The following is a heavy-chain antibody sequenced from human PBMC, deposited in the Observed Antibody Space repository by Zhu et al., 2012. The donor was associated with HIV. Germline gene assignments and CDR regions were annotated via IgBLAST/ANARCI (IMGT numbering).Heavy chain of an antibody. CDR2: IYHSGTT. Sequence: QVQLQESGPGLVKPSKTLSLTCTVSGYSTRSGYYWGWIRQPPGKDLEWIGSIYHSGTTYYNPSLKSRVTISVDTSEKQFSLKLNSVTAADTAVYYCARGGYYYDTLGAFDLWGQGTMVTVSS. CDR3: ARGGYYYDTLGAFDL. V-gene: IGHV4-38-2*02. J-gene: IGHJ3*01. CDR1: GYSTRSGYY. D-gene: IGHD3-22*01.